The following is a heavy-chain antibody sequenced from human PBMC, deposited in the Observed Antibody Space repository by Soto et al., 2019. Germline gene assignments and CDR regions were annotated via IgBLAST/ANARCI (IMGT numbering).Heavy chain of an antibody. D-gene: IGHD2-2*01. CDR2: MNPESGNI. CDR1: GYTFTSYD. V-gene: IGHV1-8*01. CDR3: ARIARHQLPTIDF. Sequence: ASVKVCCKASGYTFTSYDSNWVRQATRQGLQWMGWMNPESGNIGYAQKFQGRVRTTRVTSISAALMNLISVRSDDTAVYSCARIARHQLPTIDFWGQGPLVPV. J-gene: IGHJ4*02.